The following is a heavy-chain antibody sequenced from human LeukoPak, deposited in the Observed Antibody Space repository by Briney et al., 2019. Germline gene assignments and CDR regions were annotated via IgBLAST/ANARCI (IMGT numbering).Heavy chain of an antibody. CDR1: GFTFSTYS. V-gene: IGHV3-48*04. CDR2: ISCSSGTI. Sequence: GGSLRLSCAASGFTFSTYSMNWVRQAPGKGLEWVSYISCSSGTIYYADSVKGLFTISRDNAKTSLYLQMNSLRAEDTAIYYCARRSEFGVLYYMDVWGKGTTVTVSS. J-gene: IGHJ6*03. CDR3: ARRSEFGVLYYMDV. D-gene: IGHD3-16*01.